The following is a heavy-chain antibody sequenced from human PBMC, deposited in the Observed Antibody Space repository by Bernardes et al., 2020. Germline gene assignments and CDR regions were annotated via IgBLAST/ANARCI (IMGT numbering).Heavy chain of an antibody. Sequence: SVKVSCKASGGTFSSYAISWVRQAPGQGLEWMGGIVPIFGPANYAQKFQGRVTITADESTSTAYMELSSLRSEDTAVYYCARDRYSYGYNYFDYWGQGTLVTVSA. CDR1: GGTFSSYA. J-gene: IGHJ4*02. D-gene: IGHD5-18*01. CDR3: ARDRYSYGYNYFDY. CDR2: IVPIFGPA. V-gene: IGHV1-69*13.